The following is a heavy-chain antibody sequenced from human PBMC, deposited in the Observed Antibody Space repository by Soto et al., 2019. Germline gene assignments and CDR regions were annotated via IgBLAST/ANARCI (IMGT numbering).Heavy chain of an antibody. J-gene: IGHJ6*02. CDR3: ARGKGMEENYYYYGLDI. Sequence: ASVKVSCKASGYTLTTHAMHWVRQAPGQSLEWMGWINGGTGQTKHSQRFQGRVNITRDTSASTAYMDLSSLRSEDTAVYYCARGKGMEENYYYYGLDIWGQGTTVTVSS. CDR1: GYTLTTHA. V-gene: IGHV1-3*01. D-gene: IGHD1-1*01. CDR2: INGGTGQT.